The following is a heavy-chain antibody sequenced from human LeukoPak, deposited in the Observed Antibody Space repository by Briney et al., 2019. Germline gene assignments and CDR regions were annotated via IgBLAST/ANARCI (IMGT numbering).Heavy chain of an antibody. V-gene: IGHV1-18*01. J-gene: IGHJ4*02. CDR3: ARDHDSSGYDY. D-gene: IGHD3-22*01. Sequence: ASVKVSCKASGYTFTSYGFSWVRQAPGQGLEWMGWISAYSGNTDYAQKLQGRVTMTTDTSTSTAYMELRNLRSDDTAVYYCARDHDSSGYDYWGQGTLVTVSS. CDR1: GYTFTSYG. CDR2: ISAYSGNT.